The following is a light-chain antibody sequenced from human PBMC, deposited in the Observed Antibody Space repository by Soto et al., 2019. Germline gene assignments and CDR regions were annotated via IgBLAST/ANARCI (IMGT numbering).Light chain of an antibody. CDR1: QSVSSSY. CDR2: GAS. Sequence: EILLTQSPGTLSLSPGERATLSCRASQSVSSSYLAWYQQKPGQAPRLLIYGASSRATGIPDRFSGSGSGTDFTLTISRLEPEDFAVYYCQQYGSSPQTFGPGT. CDR3: QQYGSSPQT. V-gene: IGKV3-20*01. J-gene: IGKJ3*01.